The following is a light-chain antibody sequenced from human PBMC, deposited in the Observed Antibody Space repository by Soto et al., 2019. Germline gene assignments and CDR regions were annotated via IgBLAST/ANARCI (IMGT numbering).Light chain of an antibody. CDR1: SSDVGSSNG. Sequence: QSVLTQPPSVSGSPGQSVTISCTGTSSDVGSSNGVSWYQQPPGTAPKLMIYDVSNRPSGVPDRFSGSKSGNTASLTISSLQAEDEADYYCSSYTSSSTYVFGTGTKLTVL. CDR3: SSYTSSSTYV. V-gene: IGLV2-18*02. J-gene: IGLJ1*01. CDR2: DVS.